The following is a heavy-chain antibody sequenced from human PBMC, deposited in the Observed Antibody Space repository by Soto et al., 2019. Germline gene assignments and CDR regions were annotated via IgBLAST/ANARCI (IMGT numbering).Heavy chain of an antibody. D-gene: IGHD4-17*01. Sequence: SVKVSCKASGGTFSSYAISWVRQAPGQGLEWMGGIIPIFGTANYAQKFQGRVTITADESTSTAYMELSSLISEDTAVYYCATSRWTTVTRAFLIDYWGQGTLVTVSS. CDR1: GGTFSSYA. V-gene: IGHV1-69*13. CDR2: IIPIFGTA. CDR3: ATSRWTTVTRAFLIDY. J-gene: IGHJ4*02.